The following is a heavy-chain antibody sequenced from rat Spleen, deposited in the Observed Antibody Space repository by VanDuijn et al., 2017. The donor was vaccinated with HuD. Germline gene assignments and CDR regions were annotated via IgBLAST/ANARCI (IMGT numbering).Heavy chain of an antibody. CDR2: ISNGGGNT. CDR3: ARPNYPGFNYFDY. Sequence: EVQLVESGGGLVQPGRSLKLSCAASGRTFSDYYMAWVRQAPTKGLEWVASISNGGGNTYYRDSVKGRFTISRDNAKTTLYLQMDSLRSEDTATYYCARPNYPGFNYFDYWGQGASVTVSS. V-gene: IGHV5-25*01. J-gene: IGHJ4*01. CDR1: GRTFSDYY. D-gene: IGHD1-4*01.